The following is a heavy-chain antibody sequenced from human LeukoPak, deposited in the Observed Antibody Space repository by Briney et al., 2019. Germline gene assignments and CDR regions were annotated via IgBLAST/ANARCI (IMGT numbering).Heavy chain of an antibody. V-gene: IGHV3-30-3*01. J-gene: IGHJ4*02. CDR2: VSFDGSIK. CDR1: GFTFSSHS. D-gene: IGHD3-22*01. CDR3: AKVWDSSGYYLLFDY. Sequence: GRSLRLSCAASGFTFSSHSIHWVRRAPGKGLEWVAVVSFDGSIKYYADSVKGRFTMSRDNSKNTLYLQMNSLRAEDTAVYYCAKVWDSSGYYLLFDYWGQGTLVTVSS.